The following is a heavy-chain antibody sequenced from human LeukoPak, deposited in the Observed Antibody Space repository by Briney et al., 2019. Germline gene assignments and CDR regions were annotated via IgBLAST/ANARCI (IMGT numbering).Heavy chain of an antibody. Sequence: SETLSLTCTVSGASISNYYWTWIWQPAGKGLEWIGRMYSTGSTIYNPSLKSRVTMSVDTSKNQFSLTLSSVTAADTAVYYCARTRSYYMDVWAKGTTVTVSS. D-gene: IGHD6-19*01. CDR1: GASISNYY. J-gene: IGHJ6*03. CDR2: MYSTGST. CDR3: ARTRSYYMDV. V-gene: IGHV4-4*07.